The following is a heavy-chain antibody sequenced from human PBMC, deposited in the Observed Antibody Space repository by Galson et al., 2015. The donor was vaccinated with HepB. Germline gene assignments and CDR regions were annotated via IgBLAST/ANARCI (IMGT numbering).Heavy chain of an antibody. CDR3: ARDNNWGPDY. V-gene: IGHV1-2*02. CDR2: ISPDGGGT. Sequence: SVTVSCKASESTFAGHYLHWVRQAPGQGLEWMGWISPDGGGTHYAQKFQGRVTMTRDTSRDTSISTVYMELSSLKSDDTAVYYCARDNNWGPDYWGQGTLVTVSS. D-gene: IGHD7-27*01. J-gene: IGHJ4*02. CDR1: ESTFAGHY.